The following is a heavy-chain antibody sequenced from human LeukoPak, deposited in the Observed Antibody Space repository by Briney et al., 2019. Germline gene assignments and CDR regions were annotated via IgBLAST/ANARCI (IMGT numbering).Heavy chain of an antibody. D-gene: IGHD5-18*01. V-gene: IGHV3-66*01. CDR1: GFTFSSYA. CDR3: AREVQLWSNWFDP. CDR2: IYSGGST. Sequence: GGSLRLSCAASGFTFSSYAMSWVRQAPGKGLEWVSVIYSGGSTYYADSVKGRFTISRDNSKNTLYLQMNSLRAEDTAVYYCAREVQLWSNWFDPWGQGTLVTVSS. J-gene: IGHJ5*02.